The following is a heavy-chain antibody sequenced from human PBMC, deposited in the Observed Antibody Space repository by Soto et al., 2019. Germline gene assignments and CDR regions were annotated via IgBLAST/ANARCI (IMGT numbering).Heavy chain of an antibody. V-gene: IGHV4-38-2*01. CDR1: GYPIRNGYY. CDR3: ARLGPHCGGDCYSTPP. CDR2: IYHSGST. J-gene: IGHJ5*02. D-gene: IGHD2-21*02. Sequence: SETLSLTCAVSGYPIRNGYYWGWIRQPPGKGLEWIGTIYHSGSTYYNPSLKSRVTISVDASENHFSLKLSSVTAADTAVYYCARLGPHCGGDCYSTPPWGQGTLVTVSS.